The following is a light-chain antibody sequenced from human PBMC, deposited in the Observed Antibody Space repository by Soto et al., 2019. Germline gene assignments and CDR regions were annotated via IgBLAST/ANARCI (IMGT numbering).Light chain of an antibody. CDR3: QQRSNWLWT. J-gene: IGKJ1*01. CDR1: QSVSSY. Sequence: EVVMTQSPATLSVSPGERATLSCRASQSVSSYLAWYQQKPGQAPRLLIYDASNRATGIPARFSGSGSGTDFTLTISSLEPEDFAVYYCQQRSNWLWTFGQGTKVDI. CDR2: DAS. V-gene: IGKV3-11*01.